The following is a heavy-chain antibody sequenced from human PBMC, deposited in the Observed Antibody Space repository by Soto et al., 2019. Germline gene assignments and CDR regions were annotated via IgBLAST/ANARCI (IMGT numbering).Heavy chain of an antibody. J-gene: IGHJ6*02. CDR1: GFTLSMYS. V-gene: IGHV3-7*03. CDR2: IPQEGSDG. D-gene: IGHD2-21*02. CDR3: ARDQLILPAHDFFYGSDV. Sequence: GGCLSLSCEVSGFTLSMYSMTWVRQAPGKGLEWVAKIPQEGSDGHYVDSVKGRFTISRDNAKNSVYLQMNSLRAEDTAVYYCARDQLILPAHDFFYGSDVWGQGAKVTVSS.